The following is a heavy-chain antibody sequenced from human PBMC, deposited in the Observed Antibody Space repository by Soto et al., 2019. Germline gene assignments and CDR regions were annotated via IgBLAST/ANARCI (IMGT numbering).Heavy chain of an antibody. V-gene: IGHV4-38-2*01. CDR1: GYSISSDYY. Sequence: PSETLSLTCAVSGYSISSDYYWGRIRQPPGKGLEWIASKYHSGSTYYNPSLKSRVTISVDTSKNQLSLKLSSVTAADTAVYYCARGVLGATTYFDYWGQGTLVTVSS. J-gene: IGHJ4*02. CDR3: ARGVLGATTYFDY. D-gene: IGHD1-26*01. CDR2: KYHSGST.